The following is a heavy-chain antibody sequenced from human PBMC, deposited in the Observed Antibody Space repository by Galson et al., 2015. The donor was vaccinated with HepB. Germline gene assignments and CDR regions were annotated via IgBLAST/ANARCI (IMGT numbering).Heavy chain of an antibody. V-gene: IGHV1-18*04. Sequence: SVKVSCKASGYTLTSYGISWVRQAPGQGLEWMGWVSAYNGNTNYAQKLQGRVTMTTDISTSTAYMELTSLTSDDTAMYYCARGAERVSITVAGTAFYYWGQGTLVTVSS. D-gene: IGHD6-19*01. J-gene: IGHJ4*02. CDR1: GYTLTSYG. CDR2: VSAYNGNT. CDR3: ARGAERVSITVAGTAFYY.